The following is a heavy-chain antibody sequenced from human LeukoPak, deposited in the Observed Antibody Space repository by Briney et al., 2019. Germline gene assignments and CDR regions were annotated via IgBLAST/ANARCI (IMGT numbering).Heavy chain of an antibody. V-gene: IGHV3-30-3*01. CDR1: GLTFSSYA. CDR2: ISYDGSNK. D-gene: IGHD3-3*01. CDR3: ARDSTPHDFWSGYYDY. Sequence: GGSLRLSCAASGLTFSSYAMHWVRQAPGKGLEWMAVISYDGSNKYYADSVKGRFTISRDNSKNTLYLQMNSLRAEDTAVYYCARDSTPHDFWSGYYDYWGQGTLVTVSS. J-gene: IGHJ4*02.